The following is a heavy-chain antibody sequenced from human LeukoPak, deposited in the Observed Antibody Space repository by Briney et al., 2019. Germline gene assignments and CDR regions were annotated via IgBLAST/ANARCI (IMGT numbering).Heavy chain of an antibody. Sequence: GSSVTVSCKASGGTFSSYAITRVRQAPGQGLEWVGGILPSFGTAKYAQSFQGGVTITADESTTTAYMDLSRLRSEDTAVYYCASGGNSGNYRRPFDYWGQGTLVTVSS. CDR3: ASGGNSGNYRRPFDY. CDR1: GGTFSSYA. CDR2: ILPSFGTA. V-gene: IGHV1-69*01. J-gene: IGHJ4*02. D-gene: IGHD1-26*01.